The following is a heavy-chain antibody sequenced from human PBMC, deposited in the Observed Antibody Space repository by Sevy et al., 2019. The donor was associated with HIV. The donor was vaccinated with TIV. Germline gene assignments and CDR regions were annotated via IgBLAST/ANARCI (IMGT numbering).Heavy chain of an antibody. CDR1: GFTFSSYS. J-gene: IGHJ6*02. V-gene: IGHV3-21*01. D-gene: IGHD2-2*01. CDR3: AREGLVPTATPDRYYFYGMDI. Sequence: GGSLRLSCAASGFTFSSYSMNWVRQAPGKGLEWVSSISSSSSYIYYADSVKGRFTISRDNSKNTVYLQMNSLRGEDTAAYYCAREGLVPTATPDRYYFYGMDIWGQGTTVTVSS. CDR2: ISSSSSYI.